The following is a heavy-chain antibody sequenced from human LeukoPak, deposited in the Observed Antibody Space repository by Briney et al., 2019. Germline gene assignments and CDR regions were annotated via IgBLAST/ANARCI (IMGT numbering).Heavy chain of an antibody. V-gene: IGHV1-18*01. J-gene: IGHJ4*02. Sequence: ASVKVSCKASGYTFTSYDINWVRQATGQGLEWMGWMNPNSGNTNYAQKLQGRVTMTTDTSTSTAYMELRSLRSDDTAVYYCARDRHYSSSSMGYWGQGTLVTVSS. CDR2: MNPNSGNT. CDR3: ARDRHYSSSSMGY. CDR1: GYTFTSYD. D-gene: IGHD6-6*01.